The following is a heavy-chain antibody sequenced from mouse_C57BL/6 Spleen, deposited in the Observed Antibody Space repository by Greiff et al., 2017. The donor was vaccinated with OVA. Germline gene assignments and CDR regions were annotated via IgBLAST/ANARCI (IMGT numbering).Heavy chain of an antibody. J-gene: IGHJ3*01. V-gene: IGHV14-4*01. CDR3: TTGGKWFAY. CDR1: GFNIKDDY. Sequence: VQLKQSGAELVRPGASVKLSCTASGFNIKDDYMHWVKQRPEQGLERIGWIDPENGDTEYASKFQGKATITADTSSNTAYLQLSSLTSEDTAVYYCTTGGKWFAYWGQGTLVTVSA. CDR2: IDPENGDT.